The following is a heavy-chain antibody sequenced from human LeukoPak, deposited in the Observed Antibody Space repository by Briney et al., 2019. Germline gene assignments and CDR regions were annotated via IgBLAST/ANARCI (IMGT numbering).Heavy chain of an antibody. J-gene: IGHJ4*02. Sequence: SETLSLTCTVSGVSVSSGSYYWGWIRQPPGKGLEWIGSIYYSGSTYYNPSLKSRVIMSVDTSKNQFSLNLISVTAADTAVYYCASDSGSYISGFDYWGQGTLVTVSS. CDR3: ASDSGSYISGFDY. D-gene: IGHD1-26*01. CDR1: GVSVSSGSYY. V-gene: IGHV4-39*01. CDR2: IYYSGST.